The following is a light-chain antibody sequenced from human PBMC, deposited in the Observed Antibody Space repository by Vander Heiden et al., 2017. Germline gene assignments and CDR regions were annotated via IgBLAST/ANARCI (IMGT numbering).Light chain of an antibody. V-gene: IGKV1-39*01. J-gene: IGKJ4*01. CDR2: TAT. CDR3: QQSYSTLLT. CDR1: QSISDH. Sequence: DIQMTQSPSTLPASVGDRVSITCRASQSISDHLNWYQQKAGEAPRLLIYTATSLQSGVPSRFSGSGSGTDFTLTISSLQPEDFATYYCQQSYSTLLTFGGGKKGE.